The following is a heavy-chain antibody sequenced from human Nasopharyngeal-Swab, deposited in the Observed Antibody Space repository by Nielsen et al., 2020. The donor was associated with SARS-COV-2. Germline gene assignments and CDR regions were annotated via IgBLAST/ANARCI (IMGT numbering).Heavy chain of an antibody. D-gene: IGHD3-3*01. J-gene: IGHJ5*02. V-gene: IGHV3-7*03. CDR2: IKEDGSEA. CDR1: GFTFSKFW. CDR3: AEDIRGYYDFSP. Sequence: GESLKISCAASGFTFSKFWMNWVRQAPGKGLEWVANIKEDGSEAHYVGSVRGRFTISRDNAENSLYLQMNSLRAEDTAVYYCAEDIRGYYDFSPWGLGTLVTVAS.